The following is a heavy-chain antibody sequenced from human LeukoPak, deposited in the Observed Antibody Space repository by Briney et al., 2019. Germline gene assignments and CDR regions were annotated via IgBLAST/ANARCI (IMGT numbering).Heavy chain of an antibody. CDR2: IYDSGST. Sequence: SQTLSHTCTVSGGSISSGNYYWSWIRQHPGKGLEWIGYIYDSGSTYYNPSLKSRATISVDTSKNQFSLKLSSVTAADTAVYYCARGGGYSYNNLDYWGQGILVTVSS. J-gene: IGHJ4*02. V-gene: IGHV4-31*03. CDR3: ARGGGYSYNNLDY. D-gene: IGHD5-18*01. CDR1: GGSISSGNYY.